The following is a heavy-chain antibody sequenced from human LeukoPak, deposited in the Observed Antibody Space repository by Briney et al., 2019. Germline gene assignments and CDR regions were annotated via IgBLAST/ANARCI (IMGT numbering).Heavy chain of an antibody. V-gene: IGHV4-61*02. CDR1: GGSISSGSYY. CDR3: ARDYLYQLPEYNWFDP. J-gene: IGHJ5*02. Sequence: PSETLSLTCTVSGGSISSGSYYWSWIRQPAGKGLEWIGRIYTSGSTNYNPSLKSRVTMSVDTSKNQFSLKLSSVTAADTAMYYCARDYLYQLPEYNWFDPWGQGTLVTVSS. D-gene: IGHD2-2*01. CDR2: IYTSGST.